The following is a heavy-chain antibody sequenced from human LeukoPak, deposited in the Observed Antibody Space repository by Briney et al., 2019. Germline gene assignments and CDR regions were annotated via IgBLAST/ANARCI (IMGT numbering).Heavy chain of an antibody. V-gene: IGHV3-9*01. Sequence: GGSLRLSCTASGFTFDDYAMHWVRQAPGKGLEWVSGISWNSGSIGYADSVKGRFTISRDNAKNSLYLQMNSLRAEDTAVYYCAKAKWELLGGPIDYWGQGTLVTVSS. J-gene: IGHJ4*02. CDR2: ISWNSGSI. D-gene: IGHD1-26*01. CDR3: AKAKWELLGGPIDY. CDR1: GFTFDDYA.